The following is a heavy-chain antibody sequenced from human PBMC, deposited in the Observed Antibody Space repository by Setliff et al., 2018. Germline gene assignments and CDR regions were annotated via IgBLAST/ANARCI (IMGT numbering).Heavy chain of an antibody. J-gene: IGHJ6*02. Sequence: SVKVSCKASGGTFSSYAISWVRQAPGQGLEWMGGIIPILGIANYAQKFQGRVTITAGKSTSTAYMELSSLRSEDTAVYYCARGVPAATNLESYGMDVWGQGTTVTVYS. CDR1: GGTFSSYA. V-gene: IGHV1-69*10. D-gene: IGHD2-2*01. CDR2: IIPILGIA. CDR3: ARGVPAATNLESYGMDV.